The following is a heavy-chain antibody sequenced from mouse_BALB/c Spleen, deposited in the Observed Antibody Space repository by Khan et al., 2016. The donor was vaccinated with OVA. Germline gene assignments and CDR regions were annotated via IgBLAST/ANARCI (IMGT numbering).Heavy chain of an antibody. CDR3: ARAYYRYDGYYAMDY. CDR1: GFSLSRYN. V-gene: IGHV2-6-4*01. D-gene: IGHD2-14*01. J-gene: IGHJ4*01. Sequence: VQLVESGPGLVAPSQSLSITCTVSGFSLSRYNIHWIRQPPGKGLEWLGMIWGGGGTDYNSTLKSRLSITKAKSKSQVFLKMNSLQTDDTAKYYCARAYYRYDGYYAMDYWGQGTSVTVSS. CDR2: IWGGGGT.